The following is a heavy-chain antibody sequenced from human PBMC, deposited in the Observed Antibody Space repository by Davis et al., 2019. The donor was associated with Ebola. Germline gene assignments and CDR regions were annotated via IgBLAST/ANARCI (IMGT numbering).Heavy chain of an antibody. CDR2: LNPNNGGT. J-gene: IGHJ4*02. Sequence: ASVKVSCKAGGYTFIDYYMHWVRQAPGQGLEWMGWLNPNNGGTKYAQKFQGRVTMTRDTSIGTAYMELSRLRADDTAVYYCAREGGTTRLDYWGQGTLVTVSS. CDR3: AREGGTTRLDY. CDR1: GYTFIDYY. D-gene: IGHD1-7*01. V-gene: IGHV1-2*02.